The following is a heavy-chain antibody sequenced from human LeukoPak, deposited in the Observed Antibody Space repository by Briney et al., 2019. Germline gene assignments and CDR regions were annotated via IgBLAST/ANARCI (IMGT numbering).Heavy chain of an antibody. Sequence: GASAKVSCKASGYSFIDYYIHWVRQAPGQGLEWMGWINPNSGGTNYAQKFQGRVTMTRDTSISTAYMELSRLRSDDTAVYYCARVEMATITVDYWGQGTLVTVSS. J-gene: IGHJ4*02. V-gene: IGHV1-2*02. CDR2: INPNSGGT. CDR1: GYSFIDYY. D-gene: IGHD5-24*01. CDR3: ARVEMATITVDY.